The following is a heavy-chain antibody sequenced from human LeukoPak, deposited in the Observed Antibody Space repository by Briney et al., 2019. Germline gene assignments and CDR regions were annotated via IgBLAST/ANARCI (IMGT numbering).Heavy chain of an antibody. CDR1: GYTLTELS. J-gene: IGHJ4*02. Sequence: ASVKVSCKVSGYTLTELSMHWVRQAPGKGLEWMGGFDPEDGETIYAQKFQGRVTMTEDTSTDTAYMELSSLRSEDTAVYYCATGNDYVWGSCRYTRKFDYWGQGTLVTVSS. CDR3: ATGNDYVWGSCRYTRKFDY. V-gene: IGHV1-24*01. D-gene: IGHD3-16*02. CDR2: FDPEDGET.